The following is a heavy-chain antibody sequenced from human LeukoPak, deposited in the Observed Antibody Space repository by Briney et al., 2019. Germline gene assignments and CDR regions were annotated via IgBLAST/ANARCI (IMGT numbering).Heavy chain of an antibody. J-gene: IGHJ4*02. Sequence: GGSLRLSCAASGFTFSSYSINWVRQAPGKGLEWVSSISSSSTYMYYADSVKGRFTISRDNAKNTLYLQMNSLRAEDTAVYYCAKGSHFDSWGQGTLVTVSS. CDR3: AKGSHFDS. CDR2: ISSSSTYM. CDR1: GFTFSSYS. V-gene: IGHV3-21*04.